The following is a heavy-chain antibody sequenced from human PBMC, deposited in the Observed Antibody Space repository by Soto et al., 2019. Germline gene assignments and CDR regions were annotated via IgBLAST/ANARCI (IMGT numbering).Heavy chain of an antibody. Sequence: XETLSLTCSVYGWPCSGYYWSWIRKPPGRGLDWIGEINHSGSTNYNPSLKSRVTISVDTSKDQFSLKLSSVTAADTAVYYCARGGRNVLRFLEWLPRVYYYGMDAWGQGTTVTVSS. J-gene: IGHJ6*02. CDR1: GWPCSGYY. CDR3: ARGGRNVLRFLEWLPRVYYYGMDA. D-gene: IGHD3-3*01. CDR2: INHSGST. V-gene: IGHV4-34*01.